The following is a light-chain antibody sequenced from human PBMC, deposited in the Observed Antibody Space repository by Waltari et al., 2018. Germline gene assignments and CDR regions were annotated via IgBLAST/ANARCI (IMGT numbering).Light chain of an antibody. CDR2: GNT. J-gene: IGLJ3*02. V-gene: IGLV1-40*01. CDR1: NSNIGAGFD. Sequence: QSVLTQPPSVSGAPGQRVTISCTGSNSNIGAGFDVHWYKQIPGTAPKVLIYGNTNRPSGVPDRFSGSKSGTSASLAITGRQAEDEADYYCQSYDSSLTAWVFGGGTRLTVL. CDR3: QSYDSSLTAWV.